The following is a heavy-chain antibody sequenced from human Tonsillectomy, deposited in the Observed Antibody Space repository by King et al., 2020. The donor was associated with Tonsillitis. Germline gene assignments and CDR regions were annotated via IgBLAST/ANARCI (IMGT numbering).Heavy chain of an antibody. Sequence: VQLVESGGGVVQPGRSLRLSCAASEFTFSSCGMHWVRQAPGKGLEWVAVIWYNGSNKYYADSVKGRFTISRDNSKNTLYLQMDSLRAEDTAVYYCAREPHYGDYPDYWGQGTLVTVSS. CDR2: IWYNGSNK. CDR3: AREPHYGDYPDY. CDR1: EFTFSSCG. V-gene: IGHV3-33*08. D-gene: IGHD4-17*01. J-gene: IGHJ4*02.